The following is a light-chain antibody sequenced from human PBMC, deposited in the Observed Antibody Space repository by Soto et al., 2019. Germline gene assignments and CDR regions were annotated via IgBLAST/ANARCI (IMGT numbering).Light chain of an antibody. CDR1: QSVSSS. J-gene: IGKJ4*01. V-gene: IGKV3-11*01. CDR3: QQRSNLPLT. CDR2: DAS. Sequence: EIVLTQSPATLSLSPGERATLSCRASQSVSSSLAWYQQQPGQAPRLLIYDASNRATGIPARFSGSGSGTDFTLTITSLEPEDFAVYYCQQRSNLPLTFGGGTKVEIK.